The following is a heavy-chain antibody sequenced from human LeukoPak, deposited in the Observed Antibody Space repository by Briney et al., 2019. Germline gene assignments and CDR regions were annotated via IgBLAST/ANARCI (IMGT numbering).Heavy chain of an antibody. CDR1: GFTFSSYG. V-gene: IGHV3-33*08. Sequence: PGSSLRLSCAASGFTFSSYGMHWVRQAPGKGLEWVALIWYDGTNKYYADSVKGRFTISRDNSNNTLYLQMNSLRAEDTAVYYCACTDRVYYDSIDYWGQGTLVTVSS. CDR3: ACTDRVYYDSIDY. D-gene: IGHD3-22*01. J-gene: IGHJ4*02. CDR2: IWYDGTNK.